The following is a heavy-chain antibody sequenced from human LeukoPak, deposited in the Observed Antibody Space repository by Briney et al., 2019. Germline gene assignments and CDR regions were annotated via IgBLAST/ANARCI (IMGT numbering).Heavy chain of an antibody. J-gene: IGHJ4*02. CDR2: IIPIFGTA. V-gene: IGHV1-69*06. CDR1: GGTFSSYA. Sequence: SVKVSCKASGGTFSSYAISWVRQAPGQGLEWMGGIIPIFGTANYAQKFQGRVTITADKSTSTAYMELSSPRSEDTAVYYCARDARAVAGPTLDYWGQGTLVTVSS. CDR3: ARDARAVAGPTLDY. D-gene: IGHD6-19*01.